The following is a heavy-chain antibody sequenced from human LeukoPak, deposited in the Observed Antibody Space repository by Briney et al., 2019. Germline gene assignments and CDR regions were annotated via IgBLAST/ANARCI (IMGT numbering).Heavy chain of an antibody. J-gene: IGHJ4*02. CDR3: ARAPRGYDFWSGYYPDY. Sequence: GGSLRLSCAVSGFTFNYYGMNWVRQAPGKGLEWVSSISRDGTYIYYADSVKVRFTISRDTAKKSLYLHMNSLRVEDTAVYYCARAPRGYDFWSGYYPDYWGQGTLVTVSS. D-gene: IGHD3-3*01. CDR1: GFTFNYYG. V-gene: IGHV3-21*01. CDR2: ISRDGTYI.